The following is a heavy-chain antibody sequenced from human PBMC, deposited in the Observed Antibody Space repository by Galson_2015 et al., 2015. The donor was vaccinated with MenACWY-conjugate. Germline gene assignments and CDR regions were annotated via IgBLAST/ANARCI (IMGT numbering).Heavy chain of an antibody. CDR2: MYYSGST. CDR1: GGSISSYY. Sequence: ETLSLTCTVSGGSISSYYWSWIRQPPGKGLEWIGYMYYSGSTNYNPSLKSRVTISLDMSKNQFSLKVTSVTAADTAMYYCAGRAVGTNWFDSWGQGTLVTVSS. CDR3: AGRAVGTNWFDS. J-gene: IGHJ5*01. V-gene: IGHV4-59*01. D-gene: IGHD6-19*01.